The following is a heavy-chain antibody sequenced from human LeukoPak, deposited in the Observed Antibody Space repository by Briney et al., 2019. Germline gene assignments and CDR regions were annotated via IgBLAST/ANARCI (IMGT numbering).Heavy chain of an antibody. J-gene: IGHJ5*02. V-gene: IGHV3-7*01. CDR3: ARARAGYYDSSGYPNWFDP. Sequence: GGSLRLSCAASGFTFSNYWMSWVRQAPGKGLEWVANIKQDGSEKYYVDSVKGRFTISRDNAKNSLYLQMNSLRAEDTAVYYCARARAGYYDSSGYPNWFDPWGQGTLVTVSS. CDR2: IKQDGSEK. D-gene: IGHD3-22*01. CDR1: GFTFSNYW.